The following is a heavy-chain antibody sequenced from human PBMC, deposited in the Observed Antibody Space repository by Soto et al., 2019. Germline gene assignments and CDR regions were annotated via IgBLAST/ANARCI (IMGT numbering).Heavy chain of an antibody. CDR1: GGSISSSSYY. CDR3: ERRYSSSWGWMQG. D-gene: IGHD6-13*01. Sequence: QLQLQESGPGLVKPSETLSLTCTVSGGSISSSSYYWGWIRQPPGKGLEWIGSIYYSGSTYYNPSLNSRVTISVDTSKNQCSLKLSSVTAADTAVYYCERRYSSSWGWMQGWGQGTLVTVSS. V-gene: IGHV4-39*01. CDR2: IYYSGST. J-gene: IGHJ4*02.